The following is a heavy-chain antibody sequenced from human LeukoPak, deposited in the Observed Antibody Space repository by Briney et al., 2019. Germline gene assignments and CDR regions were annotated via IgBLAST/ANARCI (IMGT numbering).Heavy chain of an antibody. CDR1: GFTFSNAW. V-gene: IGHV3-11*01. D-gene: IGHD5-24*01. J-gene: IGHJ4*02. CDR2: ISSSSSTI. Sequence: PGGSLRLSCAASGFTFSNAWMTWVRQAPGKGLEWVSYISSSSSTIYYADSVKGRFTISRDNAKNSLYLQMNSLRAEDTAVYYCARSDGLDYWGQGTLVTVSS. CDR3: ARSDGLDY.